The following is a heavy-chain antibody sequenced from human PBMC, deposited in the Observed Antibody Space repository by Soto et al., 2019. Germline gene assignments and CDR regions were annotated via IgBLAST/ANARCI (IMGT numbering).Heavy chain of an antibody. CDR3: ARVVSMVRGVMAGWFDP. CDR1: GYTFTSYA. V-gene: IGHV1-3*01. Sequence: ASVKVSCKASGYTFTSYAMHWVRQAPGQRLEWMGWINAGNGNTKYSQKFQGRVTITRDTSASTAYMELSSLRSEDTAVYYCARVVSMVRGVMAGWFDPGGQGTLVTVSS. J-gene: IGHJ5*02. D-gene: IGHD3-10*01. CDR2: INAGNGNT.